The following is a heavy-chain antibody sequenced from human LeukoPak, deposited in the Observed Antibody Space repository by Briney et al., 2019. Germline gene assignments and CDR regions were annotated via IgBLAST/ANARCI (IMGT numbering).Heavy chain of an antibody. Sequence: GGSLRLSCAASGFTFSSYWMHWVRQAPGKGLVWVSRFKSDGSSTSYADSVKGRYTISRDNAKNTLYLRMNSLRAEATAVYYCARSDWFDPWGQGTLVTVSS. J-gene: IGHJ5*02. CDR3: ARSDWFDP. V-gene: IGHV3-74*01. CDR2: FKSDGSST. CDR1: GFTFSSYW.